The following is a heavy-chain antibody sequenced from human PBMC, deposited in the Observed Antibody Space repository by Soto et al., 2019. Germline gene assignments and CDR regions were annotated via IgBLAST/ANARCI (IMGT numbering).Heavy chain of an antibody. CDR3: ARTRSGANYMDV. Sequence: GASVKVSCKASGYTFTSYDINWVRPATGQGLEWMGWMNPNSGNTGYAQKFQGRVTMTRNTSISTAYMELSSLRSEDTAVYYCARTRSGANYMDVWGKGTTVTVSS. J-gene: IGHJ6*03. D-gene: IGHD3-3*01. V-gene: IGHV1-8*01. CDR1: GYTFTSYD. CDR2: MNPNSGNT.